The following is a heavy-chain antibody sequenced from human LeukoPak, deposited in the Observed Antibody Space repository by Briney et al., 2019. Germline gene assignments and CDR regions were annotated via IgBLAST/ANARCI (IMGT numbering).Heavy chain of an antibody. J-gene: IGHJ5*02. Sequence: SETLSLTCTVSGYSISSGYYWGWIRQPPGKGLEWIGSIYHSGSTYYNPSLKSRVTISVDTSKNQFSLKLSSVTDADTAVYYCARDFGSGYFPWFDPWGQGTLVTVSS. CDR1: GYSISSGYY. CDR2: IYHSGST. CDR3: ARDFGSGYFPWFDP. V-gene: IGHV4-38-2*02. D-gene: IGHD3-3*01.